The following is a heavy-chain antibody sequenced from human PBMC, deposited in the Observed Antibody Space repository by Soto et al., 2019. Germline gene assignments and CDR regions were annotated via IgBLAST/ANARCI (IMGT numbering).Heavy chain of an antibody. D-gene: IGHD1-26*01. CDR1: GGSISSGDYY. V-gene: IGHV4-31*03. CDR2: IYYSGST. Sequence: SETLSLTCTVSGGSISSGDYYWSWIRQPPGKGLEWIGYIYYSGSTYYNPSLKSRITISVDTSKNQFSLKLSSVTAADTAVYYCAGIYSGSPGGTLRYWGQRTLVTVSS. CDR3: AGIYSGSPGGTLRY. J-gene: IGHJ4*02.